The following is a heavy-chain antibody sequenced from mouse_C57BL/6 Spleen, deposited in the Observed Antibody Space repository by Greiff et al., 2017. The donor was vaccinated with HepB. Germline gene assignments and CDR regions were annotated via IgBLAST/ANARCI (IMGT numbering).Heavy chain of an antibody. J-gene: IGHJ2*01. D-gene: IGHD1-1*01. Sequence: EVQRVESGGDLVKPGGSLKLSCAASGFTFSSYGMSWVRQTPDKRLEWVATISSGGSYTYYPDSVKGRFTISRDNAKNTLYLQMSSLKSEDTAMYYCARRVVGRKDFDYWGQGTTLTVSS. CDR3: ARRVVGRKDFDY. CDR2: ISSGGSYT. CDR1: GFTFSSYG. V-gene: IGHV5-6*01.